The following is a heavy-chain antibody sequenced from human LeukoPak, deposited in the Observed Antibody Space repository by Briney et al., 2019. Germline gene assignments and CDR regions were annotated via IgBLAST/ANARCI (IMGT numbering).Heavy chain of an antibody. CDR1: GFTFDDYG. J-gene: IGHJ3*02. CDR3: ARGYDFWSGSHDAFDI. V-gene: IGHV3-20*04. Sequence: GGSLRLSCAASGFTFDDYGVSWVRQAPGKGLEWVSGINWNGGSTGNADSVKGRFTISRDNAKNSLYLQMNSLRAEDTALYYCARGYDFWSGSHDAFDIWGQGTMVTVSS. CDR2: INWNGGST. D-gene: IGHD3-3*01.